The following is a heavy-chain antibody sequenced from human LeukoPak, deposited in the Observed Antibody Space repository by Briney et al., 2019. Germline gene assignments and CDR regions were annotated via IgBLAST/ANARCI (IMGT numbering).Heavy chain of an antibody. J-gene: IGHJ6*02. CDR3: ASRRGDYDYYYGMDA. CDR2: ISYDGSNK. V-gene: IGHV3-30*03. CDR1: GFTFSSYG. Sequence: PGRSLRLSCAASGFTFSSYGMHWVRQAPGKGLEWVAVISYDGSNKYYADSVKGRFTISRDNSKNTLYLQMNSLRAEDTAVYYCASRRGDYDYYYGMDAWGQGTTVTVSS. D-gene: IGHD2-21*02.